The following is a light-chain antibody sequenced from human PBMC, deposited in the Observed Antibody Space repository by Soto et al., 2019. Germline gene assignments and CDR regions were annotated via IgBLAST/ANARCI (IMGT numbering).Light chain of an antibody. J-gene: IGLJ2*01. CDR3: AAWDDSLNGVV. CDR1: SSNIGSYT. Sequence: QSVLTQPPSASGTPGQRVTISCSGGSSNIGSYTVNWYQLLPGTAPKPLIYSNNQRPSGIPDRFSGSKSGTSASLAISGLQSEDEADYYCAAWDDSLNGVVFGGGTKLTVL. CDR2: SNN. V-gene: IGLV1-44*01.